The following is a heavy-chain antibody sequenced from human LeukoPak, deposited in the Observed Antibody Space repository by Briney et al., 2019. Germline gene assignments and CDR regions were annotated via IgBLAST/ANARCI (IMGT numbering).Heavy chain of an antibody. CDR3: AKTKQGSGYLDY. Sequence: PGGSLRLSCVGAGFTFRSHAMSWVRQAPEKGLEFVSGIYENGGTTYYADSVKGRFSISRDNSKNTLYLQMDSLRAEDTAVYYCAKTKQGSGYLDYWGQGTLVTVSS. V-gene: IGHV3-23*01. D-gene: IGHD3-10*01. CDR1: GFTFRSHA. J-gene: IGHJ4*02. CDR2: IYENGGTT.